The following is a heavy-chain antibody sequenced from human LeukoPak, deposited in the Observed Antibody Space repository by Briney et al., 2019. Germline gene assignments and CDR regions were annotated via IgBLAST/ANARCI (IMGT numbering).Heavy chain of an antibody. Sequence: GGSLRLSCAASGFTFSSYEMNRVRQAPGKGLEWVSYISSSGSTIYYADSVKGRFTITRDNAKNSLYLQMNSLRAEDTAVYYCAELGITMIGGVWGKGTTVTISS. V-gene: IGHV3-48*03. CDR1: GFTFSSYE. CDR2: ISSSGSTI. CDR3: AELGITMIGGV. D-gene: IGHD3-10*02. J-gene: IGHJ6*04.